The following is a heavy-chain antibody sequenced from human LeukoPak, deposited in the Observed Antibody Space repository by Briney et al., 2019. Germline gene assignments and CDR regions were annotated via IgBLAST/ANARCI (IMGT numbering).Heavy chain of an antibody. D-gene: IGHD5-18*01. CDR1: GGTFSSYA. CDR2: IIPIFGTA. CDR3: ATVRRAMVSTGDAFDI. Sequence: GASVKVSCKASGGTFSSYAISWVRQAPGQGLEWMGGIIPIFGTANYAQKFQGRVTITADESTSTAYMELSSLRSEDTAVYYCATVRRAMVSTGDAFDIWGQGTMVTVSS. J-gene: IGHJ3*02. V-gene: IGHV1-69*13.